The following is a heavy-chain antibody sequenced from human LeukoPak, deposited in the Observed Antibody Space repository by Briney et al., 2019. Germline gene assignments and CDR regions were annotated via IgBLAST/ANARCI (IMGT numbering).Heavy chain of an antibody. CDR3: AKPIMTTVTTLGLYFDY. CDR2: ISISGSSI. Sequence: GGSLRLSCAASGFTFSSYSMKWVRQAPGKGLEWVSYISISGSSIDYADSVKGRFTISRDNAKNSLYLQMNNLRAEDTAVYYCAKPIMTTVTTLGLYFDYWGQGALVTVSS. D-gene: IGHD4-17*01. CDR1: GFTFSSYS. J-gene: IGHJ4*02. V-gene: IGHV3-48*01.